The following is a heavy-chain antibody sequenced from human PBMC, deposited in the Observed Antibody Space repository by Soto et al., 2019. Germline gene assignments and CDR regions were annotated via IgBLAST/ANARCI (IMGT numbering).Heavy chain of an antibody. D-gene: IGHD2-2*01. V-gene: IGHV3-23*01. J-gene: IGHJ6*03. Sequence: GGSLRLSCAASGFTFVSYALSWVGQRPGKGLEWVSGISGGGDSTYYADSVKGRFTISRDDSRNTLYLQMNSLRADDSAVYYCAKRYCTSTTCLSLDFYYYMDVWGKGTTVTVSS. CDR3: AKRYCTSTTCLSLDFYYYMDV. CDR1: GFTFVSYA. CDR2: ISGGGDST.